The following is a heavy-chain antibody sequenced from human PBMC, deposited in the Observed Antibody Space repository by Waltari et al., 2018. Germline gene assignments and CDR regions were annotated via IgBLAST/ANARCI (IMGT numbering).Heavy chain of an antibody. Sequence: QVQLVQSGAEVKKPGASVKVSCKASGYTFTNFGSSWVRQAPGQGLEWMGWISSYNGNTNYAQNLQGRVTMTTDTSTNTAYMDLRSLRSDDTAVYYCARVPQWLGWPKVDYWGQGTLVTVSS. J-gene: IGHJ4*02. CDR3: ARVPQWLGWPKVDY. CDR2: ISSYNGNT. CDR1: GYTFTNFG. V-gene: IGHV1-18*01. D-gene: IGHD6-19*01.